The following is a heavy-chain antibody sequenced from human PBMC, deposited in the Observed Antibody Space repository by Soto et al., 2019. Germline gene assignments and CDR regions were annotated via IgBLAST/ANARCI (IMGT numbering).Heavy chain of an antibody. D-gene: IGHD2-15*01. J-gene: IGHJ4*02. CDR2: IVPIFGTA. V-gene: IGHV1-69*01. CDR1: GGTFRSYA. CDR3: ARRYCSGGSCPDY. Sequence: QVQLVQSGAEVRKPGSSVKVSCKASGGTFRSYAISWVRQAPGQGLEWMGGIVPIFGTADYAQKFQGRVTITADESTSTAYMELSSLRSEDTAVYYCARRYCSGGSCPDYWGQGTLVTVSS.